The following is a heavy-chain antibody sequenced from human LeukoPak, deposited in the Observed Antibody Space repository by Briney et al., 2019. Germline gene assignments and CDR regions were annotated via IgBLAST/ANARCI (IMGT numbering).Heavy chain of an antibody. V-gene: IGHV3-30*02. Sequence: GGSLRLSCAASGFTFSSYGMHWVRQAPGKGLEWVAFIRYDGSNKYCADSVKGRFTISRDNSKNTLYLQMNSLRAEDTAVYYCVTEDYDFWSGYQAWGQGTLVTVSS. J-gene: IGHJ5*02. D-gene: IGHD3-3*01. CDR2: IRYDGSNK. CDR3: VTEDYDFWSGYQA. CDR1: GFTFSSYG.